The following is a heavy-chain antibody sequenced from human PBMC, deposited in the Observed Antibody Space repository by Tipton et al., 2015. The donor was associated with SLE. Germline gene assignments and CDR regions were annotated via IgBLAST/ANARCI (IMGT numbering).Heavy chain of an antibody. CDR3: ARDRPRLRFKSGAFDI. CDR2: IYHSGST. CDR1: GSSFSRGYY. D-gene: IGHD4-17*01. Sequence: TLSLTCAVSGSSFSRGYYWGWIRQPPGKGLEWIGSIYHSGSTNYNPSLKSRVTISVDTSKNQFSLKLSSVTAADTAVYYCARDRPRLRFKSGAFDIGGQGTMVTVSS. V-gene: IGHV4-38-2*02. J-gene: IGHJ3*02.